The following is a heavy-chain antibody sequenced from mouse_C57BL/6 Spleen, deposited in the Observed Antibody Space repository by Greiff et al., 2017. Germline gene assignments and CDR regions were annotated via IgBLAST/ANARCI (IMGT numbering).Heavy chain of an antibody. Sequence: EVMLVESGPELVKPGASVKISCKASGYSFTGYYMNWVKQSPEKSLEWIGEINPSTGGTTYNQKFKAKATLTVDKSSSTAYMQLKSLTSEDSAVYYCARFPITTVVDYYAMDYWGQGTSVTVSS. J-gene: IGHJ4*01. V-gene: IGHV1-42*01. CDR3: ARFPITTVVDYYAMDY. CDR2: INPSTGGT. CDR1: GYSFTGYY. D-gene: IGHD1-1*01.